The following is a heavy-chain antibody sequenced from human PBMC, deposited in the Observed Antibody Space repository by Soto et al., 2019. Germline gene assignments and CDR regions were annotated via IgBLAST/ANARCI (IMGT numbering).Heavy chain of an antibody. CDR3: ARVPPYGVNYYYGMDV. CDR1: GFTFSSYA. V-gene: IGHV3-30-3*01. Sequence: GGSLRLSCAASGFTFSSYATHWVRQAPGKGLEWVAVISYDGSNKYYADSVKGRFTISRDNSKNTLYLQMNSLRAEDTAVYYCARVPPYGVNYYYGMDVWGQGTTVTVSS. CDR2: ISYDGSNK. J-gene: IGHJ6*02. D-gene: IGHD4-17*01.